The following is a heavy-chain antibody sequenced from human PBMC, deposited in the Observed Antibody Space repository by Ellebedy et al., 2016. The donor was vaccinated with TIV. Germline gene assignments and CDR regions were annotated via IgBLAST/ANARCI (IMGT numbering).Heavy chain of an antibody. V-gene: IGHV3-23*01. CDR3: ASLGIAAAGTQGDY. Sequence: PGGSLRLSCAASGFTFSRYAMSWVRLAPGKWLEWVSAISVSGCSTYYADSVKGRFTISRDNSKNTLYLLMNSLRSEDTAVYYCASLGIAAAGTQGDYWGQGTLVTVSS. J-gene: IGHJ4*02. D-gene: IGHD6-13*01. CDR1: GFTFSRYA. CDR2: ISVSGCST.